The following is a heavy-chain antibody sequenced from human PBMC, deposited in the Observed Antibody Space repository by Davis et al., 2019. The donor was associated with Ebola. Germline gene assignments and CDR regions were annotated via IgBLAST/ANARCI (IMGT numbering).Heavy chain of an antibody. Sequence: GGSLRLSCAASGFTFSSSAMSWVRQAPGKGLELVSAISGSGGGTHYADSVKGRFTISRDNAKNSLYLQMNNLRVEDTAIYYCTTYRVSGYWGQGTLVTVSS. J-gene: IGHJ4*02. CDR1: GFTFSSSA. CDR2: ISGSGGGT. V-gene: IGHV3-23*01. CDR3: TTYRVSGY. D-gene: IGHD2-21*01.